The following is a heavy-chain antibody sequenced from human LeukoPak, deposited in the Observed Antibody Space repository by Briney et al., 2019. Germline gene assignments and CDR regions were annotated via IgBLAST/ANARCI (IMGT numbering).Heavy chain of an antibody. V-gene: IGHV4-59*01. J-gene: IGHJ3*02. Sequence: KTSGTLSLTCTVSGGSISSYYWSWIRQPPGKGLEWIGYIYYSGSTNYNPSLKSRVTISVDTSKNQFSLKLSSVTAADTAVYYCARSGGIVVGRAFDIWGQGTMVTVSS. CDR3: ARSGGIVVGRAFDI. CDR1: GGSISSYY. D-gene: IGHD3-22*01. CDR2: IYYSGST.